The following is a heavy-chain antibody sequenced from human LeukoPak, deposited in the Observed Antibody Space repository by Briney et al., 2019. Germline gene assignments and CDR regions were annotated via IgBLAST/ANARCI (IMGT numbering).Heavy chain of an antibody. CDR1: GFSFGDYA. CDR3: TRGAPTPAYYYYMDV. J-gene: IGHJ6*03. Sequence: GGSLRLSCTASGFSFGDYAMSWVRQAPGKGLEWVGFIRSKAYGGTTEYAASVKGRFTTSRDDSKSIAYLQMNSLKTEDTAVHYCTRGAPTPAYYYYMDVWGKGTTVTVSS. V-gene: IGHV3-49*04. CDR2: IRSKAYGGTT.